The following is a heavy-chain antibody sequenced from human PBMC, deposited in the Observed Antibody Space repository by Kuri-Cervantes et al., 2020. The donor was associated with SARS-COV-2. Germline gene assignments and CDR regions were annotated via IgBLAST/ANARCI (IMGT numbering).Heavy chain of an antibody. V-gene: IGHV4-59*08. CDR3: ARHDFWSAPGIGWFDP. CDR1: GGSISSYY. J-gene: IGHJ5*02. Sequence: ESLKISCTVSGGSISSYYWSWIRQPPGKGLEWIGYIYYSGSTNYNPSLKSRVTISVDTSKNQFSLKLSSVTAADTAVYYCARHDFWSAPGIGWFDPWGQGTLVTVSS. D-gene: IGHD3-3*01. CDR2: IYYSGST.